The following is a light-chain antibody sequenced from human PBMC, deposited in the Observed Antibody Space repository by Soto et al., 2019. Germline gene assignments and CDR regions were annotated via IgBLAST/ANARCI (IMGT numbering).Light chain of an antibody. Sequence: EIVMTQSPATLSVSPGERALLSCRASRSVSTNLGWYQQKPGQAPRLLIYRASTRATGIPARFSGSGSGTEFTLTISSLQSEDSAVYYCQQYNRWSSITFGQGTRLEIK. J-gene: IGKJ5*01. V-gene: IGKV3-15*01. CDR1: RSVSTN. CDR3: QQYNRWSSIT. CDR2: RAS.